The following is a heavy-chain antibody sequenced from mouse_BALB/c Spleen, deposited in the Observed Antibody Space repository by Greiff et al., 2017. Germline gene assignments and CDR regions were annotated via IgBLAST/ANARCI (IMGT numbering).Heavy chain of an antibody. CDR3: ARDHRYAFAY. D-gene: IGHD2-14*01. Sequence: QVQLKESGPGLVAPSQSLSITCTVSGFSLTSYGVHWVRQPPGKGLEWLGVIWAGGSTNYNSALMSRLSISKDNSKSQVFLKMNSLQTDDTAMYYCARDHRYAFAYWGQGTLVTVSA. CDR2: IWAGGST. CDR1: GFSLTSYG. J-gene: IGHJ3*01. V-gene: IGHV2-9*02.